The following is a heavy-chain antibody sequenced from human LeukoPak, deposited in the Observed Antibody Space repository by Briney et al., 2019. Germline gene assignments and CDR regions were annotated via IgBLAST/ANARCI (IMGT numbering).Heavy chain of an antibody. CDR3: AKDPLGGSYLPRYFDY. J-gene: IGHJ4*02. CDR1: GFTFDDYA. CDR2: ISWNSGSI. Sequence: GRSLRLSCAASGFTFDDYAMHWVRQAPGKGLEWVSGISWNSGSIGYADSVKGRFTISRDNAKNSLYLQMNSLRVEDTALYYCAKDPLGGSYLPRYFDYWGQGTLVTVSS. D-gene: IGHD3-16*02. V-gene: IGHV3-9*01.